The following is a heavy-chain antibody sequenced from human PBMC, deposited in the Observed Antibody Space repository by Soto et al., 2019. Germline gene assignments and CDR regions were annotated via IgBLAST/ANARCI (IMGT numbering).Heavy chain of an antibody. CDR3: ARDLGRHSGYVAVFAI. V-gene: IGHV1-69*04. Sequence: SVKVSCKASGGTFSSYTISWVRQAPGQGLEWMGRIIPILGIANYAQKFQGRVTITADKSTSTAYMELSSLRSEDTAVYYCARDLGRHSGYVAVFAIWGQGTMVTGSS. J-gene: IGHJ3*02. D-gene: IGHD5-12*01. CDR2: IIPILGIA. CDR1: GGTFSSYT.